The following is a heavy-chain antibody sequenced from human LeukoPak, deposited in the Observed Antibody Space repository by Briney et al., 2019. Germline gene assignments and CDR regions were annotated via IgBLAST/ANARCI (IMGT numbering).Heavy chain of an antibody. D-gene: IGHD3-16*01. CDR1: GGTFSSYA. CDR2: IIPILGIA. J-gene: IGHJ6*02. CDR3: AREGGGPYYYYYGMDV. Sequence: SSVKVSCKASGGTFSSYAISWVRQAPGQGLEWMGRIIPILGIANYAQKFQGRVTITADKSTSTAYMELSSLRSEDTAVYYCAREGGGPYYYYYGMDVWGQGTTVTVSS. V-gene: IGHV1-69*04.